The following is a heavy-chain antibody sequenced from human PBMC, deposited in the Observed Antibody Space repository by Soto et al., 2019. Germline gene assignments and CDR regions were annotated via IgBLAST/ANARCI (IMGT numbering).Heavy chain of an antibody. CDR1: GFIFSSYT. Sequence: EVQLVESGGGLVKPGGSLRLSCAASGFIFSSYTMNWVRQAPGRGLERVSSISASSTYIYYADSLTGRFTISRDNAYNSLYLQMNSLRAEDTAVYYCARGWLRDPWMYWGQGTLVTVSS. J-gene: IGHJ4*02. D-gene: IGHD5-12*01. V-gene: IGHV3-21*01. CDR3: ARGWLRDPWMY. CDR2: ISASSTYI.